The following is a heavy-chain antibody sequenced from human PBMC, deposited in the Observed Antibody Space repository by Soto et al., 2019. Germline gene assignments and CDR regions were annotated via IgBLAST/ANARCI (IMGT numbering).Heavy chain of an antibody. D-gene: IGHD6-13*01. Sequence: PGGSLRLSCAASGFTFSSYGMHWVRQAPGKGPEWVAVIWYDGSNKYYADSVKGRFTISRDNSKNTLYLQMNSLRAEDPAVYYCARDRASSWYYFDYWGQGTLVTVSS. CDR3: ARDRASSWYYFDY. V-gene: IGHV3-33*01. CDR2: IWYDGSNK. J-gene: IGHJ4*02. CDR1: GFTFSSYG.